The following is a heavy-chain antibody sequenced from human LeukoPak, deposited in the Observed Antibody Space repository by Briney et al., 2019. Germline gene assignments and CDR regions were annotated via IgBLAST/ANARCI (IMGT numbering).Heavy chain of an antibody. CDR1: GYSLTEYS. CDR2: FDPEDGVT. Sequence: GASVKVSCKISGYSLTEYSMNWVRQAPGKGLEWVGGFDPEDGVTMYAQKFQGRVTMTEDTSTDTAYMELSSLRSEDTAVYYCATVEREYFDTSGYYYHWGQGTLVTVSS. V-gene: IGHV1-24*01. CDR3: ATVEREYFDTSGYYYH. J-gene: IGHJ4*02. D-gene: IGHD3-9*01.